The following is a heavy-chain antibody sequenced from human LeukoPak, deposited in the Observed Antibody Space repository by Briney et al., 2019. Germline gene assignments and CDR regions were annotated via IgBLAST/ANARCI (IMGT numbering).Heavy chain of an antibody. D-gene: IGHD5-12*01. J-gene: IGHJ4*02. Sequence: GGSLRLSCAASGFIFRSYGMHSVRQAPGKGLEWLAVIWVVTINKFYADSVRGPFTISRDNSRNTLYLQMNSLRAEDTAVYFCAREVGPYNGYDYWGQGALVTVSS. CDR2: IWVVTINK. CDR1: GFIFRSYG. CDR3: AREVGPYNGYDY. V-gene: IGHV3-33*01.